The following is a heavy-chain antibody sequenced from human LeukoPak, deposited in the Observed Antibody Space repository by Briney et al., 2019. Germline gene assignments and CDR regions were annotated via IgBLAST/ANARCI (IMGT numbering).Heavy chain of an antibody. D-gene: IGHD6-13*01. CDR3: ARGRRTAAAGPRDNDAFDI. J-gene: IGHJ3*02. Sequence: PGGSLRLSCAASGFTFRSYSMNWVRQAPGKGLEWLSYISSSSSKIYDADSVKGRFTISRDNSKNSLYLQMNNLRAEDTALYYCARGRRTAAAGPRDNDAFDIWGQGTMVTVSS. CDR2: ISSSSSKI. V-gene: IGHV3-48*04. CDR1: GFTFRSYS.